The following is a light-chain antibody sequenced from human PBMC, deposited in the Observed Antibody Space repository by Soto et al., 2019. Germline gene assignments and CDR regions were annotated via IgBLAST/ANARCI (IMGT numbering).Light chain of an antibody. Sequence: QSVLTQPPSVSAAPGQTVTISCSGSNSNIGNNFVSWYQQLPGTAPKLLIYDNNERPSGIPDRFSGSKSGTSATLGITGLRTGDEAFYYCGTWDSSLSAGVFGGGTKLTVL. J-gene: IGLJ2*01. CDR3: GTWDSSLSAGV. CDR1: NSNIGNNF. V-gene: IGLV1-51*01. CDR2: DNN.